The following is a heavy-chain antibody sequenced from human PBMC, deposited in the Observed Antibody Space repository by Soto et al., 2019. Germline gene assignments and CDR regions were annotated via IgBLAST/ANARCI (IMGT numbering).Heavy chain of an antibody. D-gene: IGHD4-17*01. CDR2: IWYDGTNK. CDR3: ARGGPAVTRGKGDY. J-gene: IGHJ4*02. V-gene: IGHV3-33*01. CDR1: GFSFSSYA. Sequence: QVQLVESGGGVVQPGRSLRLSSAASGFSFSSYAMHWVRQAPGKGLEWVAVIWYDGTNKYYTDSVKGRFTISRDNSKNTLYLQMNSLRAEDTALYYCARGGPAVTRGKGDYWGQGTLVTVSS.